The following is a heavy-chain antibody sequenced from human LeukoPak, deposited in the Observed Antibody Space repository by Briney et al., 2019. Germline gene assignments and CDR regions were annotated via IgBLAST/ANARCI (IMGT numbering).Heavy chain of an antibody. D-gene: IGHD2-2*02. J-gene: IGHJ5*02. CDR1: GGSFSGYY. Sequence: PSETLSLTCAVYGGSFSGYYWSWIRQPPGKGLEWIGEINHSGSTNYNPSLKSRVTISVDTSKNQFSLKLSSVTAAVTAVYYCARFSYIVVVPAAIHHRTIGFDPWGQGTLVTVSS. CDR3: ARFSYIVVVPAAIHHRTIGFDP. V-gene: IGHV4-34*01. CDR2: INHSGST.